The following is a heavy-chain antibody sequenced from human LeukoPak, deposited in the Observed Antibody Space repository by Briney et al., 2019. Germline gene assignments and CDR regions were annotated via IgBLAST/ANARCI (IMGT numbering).Heavy chain of an antibody. CDR2: IYSGGST. J-gene: IGHJ4*02. Sequence: GGSLRLSCAASEFSVGSNYMTWVRQAPGKGLEWVSLIYSGGSTYYADSVKGRFTISRDNSKNTLYLQMNSLRAEDTAVYYCARVAGEWFGDGVFDYWGQGTLVTVSS. CDR3: ARVAGEWFGDGVFDY. D-gene: IGHD3-10*01. V-gene: IGHV3-66*01. CDR1: EFSVGSNY.